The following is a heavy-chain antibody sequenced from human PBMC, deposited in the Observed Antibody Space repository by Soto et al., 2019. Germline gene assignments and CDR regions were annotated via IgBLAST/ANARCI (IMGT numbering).Heavy chain of an antibody. CDR1: GFTFSSYA. Sequence: EVQLLESGGGLVQPGGSLRLSCAASGFTFSSYAMSWVRQAPGKGLEWVSTMSGSGGYTYYADSVEGRFAISRDNSKNMLYLQMADLRAEDTAVYYCATFRFCTSTSCYGREGGFWGQGTLVTVSS. J-gene: IGHJ4*02. V-gene: IGHV3-23*01. CDR3: ATFRFCTSTSCYGREGGF. CDR2: MSGSGGYT. D-gene: IGHD2-2*01.